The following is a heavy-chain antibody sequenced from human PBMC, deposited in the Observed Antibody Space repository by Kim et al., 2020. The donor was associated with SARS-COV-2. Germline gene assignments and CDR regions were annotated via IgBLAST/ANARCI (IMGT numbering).Heavy chain of an antibody. V-gene: IGHV4-59*13. J-gene: IGHJ6*02. CDR3: AREGNGGTTDYYGMDV. CDR1: GGSISSYY. Sequence: SETLSLTCTVSGGSISSYYWGWIRQPPGKGLEWIGYIYYSGSTNYNPSLKSRVTISVDTSKNQFSLKLSSVTAADTAVYYCAREGNGGTTDYYGMDVWGQGTTVTVSS. D-gene: IGHD1-7*01. CDR2: IYYSGST.